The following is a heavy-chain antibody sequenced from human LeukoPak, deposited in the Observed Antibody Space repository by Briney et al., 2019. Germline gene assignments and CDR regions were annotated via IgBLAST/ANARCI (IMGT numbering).Heavy chain of an antibody. Sequence: GGSPRLSCAASGFIFGDYNMNWVRQAPGKGLEWVSYISSGGSTIYYADTVKGRFTISRDNARNSLYLQMNGLTDEDTAVYYCAREPPGNYADSGHYYAYFDCWGQGALVTVSS. V-gene: IGHV3-48*02. CDR1: GFIFGDYN. CDR3: AREPPGNYADSGHYYAYFDC. CDR2: ISSGGSTI. J-gene: IGHJ4*02. D-gene: IGHD1-26*01.